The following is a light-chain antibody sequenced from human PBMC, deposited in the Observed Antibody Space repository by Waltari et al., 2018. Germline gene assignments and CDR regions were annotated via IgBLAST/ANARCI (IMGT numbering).Light chain of an antibody. Sequence: QSVLTQPPPASGTPGQRVTIACSGSRYNIGSNTVNWYQQLPGTAPKLLIYSNNQRPSGVPDRFSGSKSGTSASLAISGLQSEDEADYYCAAWDDSLNGVVFGGGTKLTVL. V-gene: IGLV1-44*01. CDR1: RYNIGSNT. CDR2: SNN. CDR3: AAWDDSLNGVV. J-gene: IGLJ2*01.